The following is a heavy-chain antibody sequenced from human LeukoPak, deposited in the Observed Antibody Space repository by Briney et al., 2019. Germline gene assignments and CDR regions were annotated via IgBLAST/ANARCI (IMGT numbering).Heavy chain of an antibody. CDR2: ISSNGGST. D-gene: IGHD3-3*01. CDR1: GFIFSTYW. J-gene: IGHJ4*02. Sequence: GGSLRLSCAASGFIFSTYWMSWVRQAPGKGLEYVSAISSNGGSTYYADSVKGRFTISRDNSKNTLYLQMSSLRAEDTAVYYCVKGVRGYYDFWSGYYIGYYFDYWGQGTLVTVSS. V-gene: IGHV3-64D*09. CDR3: VKGVRGYYDFWSGYYIGYYFDY.